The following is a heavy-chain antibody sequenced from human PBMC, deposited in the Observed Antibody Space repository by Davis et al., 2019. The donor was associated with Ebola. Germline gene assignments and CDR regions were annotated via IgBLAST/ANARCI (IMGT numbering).Heavy chain of an antibody. J-gene: IGHJ6*02. CDR2: IGTAGDT. CDR1: GFTFSSYD. D-gene: IGHD3-22*01. CDR3: ARMPSVNYYDSSGYYSRVPPYYYGMDV. Sequence: PGGSLRLSCAASGFTFSSYDMHWVRQATGKGLEWVSAIGTAGDTYYPGSVKGRFTISRENAKNSLYLQMNSLRAGDTAVYYCARMPSVNYYDSSGYYSRVPPYYYGMDVWGQGTTVTVSS. V-gene: IGHV3-13*01.